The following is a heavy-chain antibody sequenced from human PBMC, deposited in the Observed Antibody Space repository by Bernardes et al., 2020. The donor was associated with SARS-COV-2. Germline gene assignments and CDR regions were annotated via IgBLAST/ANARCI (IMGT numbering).Heavy chain of an antibody. CDR3: ARAVGLIAATGTGVIAKGNYFDY. Sequence: SETLSLTCAVYGGSFSGYYWSWIRQPPGKGLQWIGEINQSGDTNYNPSLKSRVTISVDTSKNQFSLKLSSVTAADTAVYYCARAVGLIAATGTGVIAKGNYFDYWGQGILVTVSS. CDR2: INQSGDT. CDR1: GGSFSGYY. V-gene: IGHV4-34*01. D-gene: IGHD6-13*01. J-gene: IGHJ4*02.